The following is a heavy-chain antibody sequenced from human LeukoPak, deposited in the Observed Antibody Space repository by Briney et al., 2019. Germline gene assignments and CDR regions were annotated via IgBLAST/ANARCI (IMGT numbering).Heavy chain of an antibody. D-gene: IGHD4-23*01. CDR1: GFTVSSSY. J-gene: IGHJ4*02. CDR3: ARDSXDYGGXGFDY. CDR2: IYSGGST. V-gene: IGHV3-53*01. Sequence: GGSLRLSCAASGFTVSSSYMSWVRQAPGKGLEWVSVIYSGGSTYYADSVKGRFTISRDNSKNSLYLQMNSLRAEDTAIYYCARDSXDYGGXGFDYWGQGTLVXVXS.